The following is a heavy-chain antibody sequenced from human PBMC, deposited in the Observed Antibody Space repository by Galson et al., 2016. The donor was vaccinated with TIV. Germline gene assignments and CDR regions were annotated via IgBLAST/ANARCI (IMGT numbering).Heavy chain of an antibody. J-gene: IGHJ3*02. CDR2: ISGSGGIT. CDR3: AKRRNYGGDALES. Sequence: SLRLSCVASGFTFNNYAMHWVRQAPGKGLEWVSGISGSGGITYIAESVKGRFAISRDKSRDTLYLQLNSLRAEDTAVYYCAKRRNYGGDALESWGQGTMVTVSS. D-gene: IGHD4-23*01. V-gene: IGHV3-23*01. CDR1: GFTFNNYA.